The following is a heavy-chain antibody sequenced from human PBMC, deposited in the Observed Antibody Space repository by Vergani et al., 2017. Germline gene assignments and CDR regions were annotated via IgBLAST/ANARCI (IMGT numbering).Heavy chain of an antibody. V-gene: IGHV3-21*01. CDR2: ISSSSSYI. J-gene: IGHJ6*02. CDR1: GFTFSSYS. CDR3: ARDYCSSTSCYYYYGMDV. Sequence: EVQLVESGGGLVKPGGSLRLSCAASGFTFSSYSMNWVRQAPGKGLEWVSSISSSSSYIYYADSVKGRFTISRDNAKNSLYLQMNSLRAEDTAVYYCARDYCSSTSCYYYYGMDVWGQGP. D-gene: IGHD2-2*01.